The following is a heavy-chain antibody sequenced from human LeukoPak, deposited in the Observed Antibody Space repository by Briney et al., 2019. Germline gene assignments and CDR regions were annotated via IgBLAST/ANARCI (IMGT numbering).Heavy chain of an antibody. CDR2: IIPIFGTA. D-gene: IGHD2-8*01. CDR1: GGTFSSYA. V-gene: IGHV1-69*13. Sequence: SVKVSCKSSGGTFSSYAIIWVRQAPGQGLEWMGGIIPIFGTANYAQKFQGRVTITADESTSTAYMELSSLRSEDTAVYYCARDQLSNGPVLAFDIWGQGTMVTVSS. J-gene: IGHJ3*02. CDR3: ARDQLSNGPVLAFDI.